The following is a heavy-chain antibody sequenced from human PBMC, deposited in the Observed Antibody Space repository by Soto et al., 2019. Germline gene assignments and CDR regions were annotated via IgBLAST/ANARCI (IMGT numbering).Heavy chain of an antibody. V-gene: IGHV3-74*01. CDR2: IPSDGRDV. CDR1: GFNFRDFW. D-gene: IGHD1-26*01. J-gene: IGHJ4*02. CDR3: TRDDSGLGIDY. Sequence: GGSLRLSCEASGFNFRDFWMHWVRQPPGKGPEWVSNIPSDGRDVSYADSVRGRFTISRDDARNTLYLQMSDLRVEDTAIYYCTRDDSGLGIDYWGQGTQVTVSS.